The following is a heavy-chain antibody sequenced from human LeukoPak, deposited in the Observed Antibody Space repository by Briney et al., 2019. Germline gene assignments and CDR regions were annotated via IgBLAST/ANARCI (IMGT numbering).Heavy chain of an antibody. CDR3: ARGGTYYDYVWGSYRTYYFDY. Sequence: ASVKVSCKASGYTFTSYDINWVRQATGQGLEWMGWMNPNSGYTGYAQKFQGRVTMTRNTSISTAYMELSSLRSEDTAVYYCARGGTYYDYVWGSYRTYYFDYWGQGTLVTVSS. D-gene: IGHD3-16*02. J-gene: IGHJ4*02. V-gene: IGHV1-8*01. CDR1: GYTFTSYD. CDR2: MNPNSGYT.